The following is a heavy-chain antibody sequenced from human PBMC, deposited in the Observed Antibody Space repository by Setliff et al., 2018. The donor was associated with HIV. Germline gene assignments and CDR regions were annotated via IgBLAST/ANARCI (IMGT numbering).Heavy chain of an antibody. CDR2: IRVYNGNT. D-gene: IGHD3-10*01. Sequence: ASVKVSCKASGDTFSSYAISWVRQAPGQGLEWMGWIRVYNGNTNYVQNLQGRVTMTTDTSTSTAYMELRSLRSDDTAVYYCARGSVFWDRGNHYQYMDVWATGTTVTV. CDR3: ARGSVFWDRGNHYQYMDV. J-gene: IGHJ6*03. CDR1: GDTFSSYA. V-gene: IGHV1-18*01.